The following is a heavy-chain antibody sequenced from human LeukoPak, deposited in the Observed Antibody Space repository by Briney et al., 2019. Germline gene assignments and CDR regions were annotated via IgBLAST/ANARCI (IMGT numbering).Heavy chain of an antibody. D-gene: IGHD2-21*02. V-gene: IGHV1-69*04. CDR1: GGTFSSYA. Sequence: SVKVSCKASGGTFSSYAISWVRQAPGQGLEWMGRIIPILGIANYAQKFQGRVTITADKSTSTAYMELSSLRSEDTAVYYCARESTSIVVVTYPPNEFGYWGQGTLVTVSS. J-gene: IGHJ4*02. CDR3: ARESTSIVVVTYPPNEFGY. CDR2: IIPILGIA.